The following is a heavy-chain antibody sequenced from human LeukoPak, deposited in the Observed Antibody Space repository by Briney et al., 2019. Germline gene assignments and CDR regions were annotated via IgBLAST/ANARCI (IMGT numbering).Heavy chain of an antibody. D-gene: IGHD2-2*01. CDR1: GYSFTSYW. Sequence: GESLEISCKGSGYSFTSYWIGWVRQMPGKGLEWMGIIYPGDSDTRYSPSFQGQVTISADKSISTAYLQWSSLKASDTAMYYCATGGYCSSTSCYDFFDSWGQGTLVTVSS. V-gene: IGHV5-51*01. J-gene: IGHJ4*02. CDR2: IYPGDSDT. CDR3: ATGGYCSSTSCYDFFDS.